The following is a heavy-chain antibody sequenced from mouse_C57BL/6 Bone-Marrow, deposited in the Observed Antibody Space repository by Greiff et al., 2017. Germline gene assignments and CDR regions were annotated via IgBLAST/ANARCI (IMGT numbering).Heavy chain of an antibody. CDR1: GYTFTSYW. Sequence: QVQLQQSGAELVMPGASVKLSCKASGYTFTSYWMHWVKQRPGQGLEWIGEIDPSDSYTNYNQKFKGKSTLTVDKSSSAAYMQLSSLTSEDSAVYYCARGGASWDVWGRGTTLTVSS. V-gene: IGHV1-69*01. CDR3: ARGGASWDV. D-gene: IGHD4-1*01. CDR2: IDPSDSYT. J-gene: IGHJ2*01.